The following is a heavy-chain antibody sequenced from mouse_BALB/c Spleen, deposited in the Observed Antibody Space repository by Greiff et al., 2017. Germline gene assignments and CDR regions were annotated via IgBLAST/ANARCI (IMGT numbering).Heavy chain of an antibody. D-gene: IGHD2-4*01. Sequence: EVQGVESGGGLVKPGGSLKLSCAASGFTFSSYAMSWVRQSPEKRLEWVAEISSGGSYTYYPDTVTGRFTISRDNAKNTLYLEMSSLRSEDTAMYYCARDRDDYDWFAYWGQGTLVTVSA. V-gene: IGHV5-9-4*01. CDR2: ISSGGSYT. CDR3: ARDRDDYDWFAY. CDR1: GFTFSSYA. J-gene: IGHJ3*01.